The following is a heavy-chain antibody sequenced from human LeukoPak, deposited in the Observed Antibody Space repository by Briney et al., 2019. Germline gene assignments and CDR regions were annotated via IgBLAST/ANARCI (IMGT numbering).Heavy chain of an antibody. D-gene: IGHD6-13*01. V-gene: IGHV4-59*01. CDR2: IYYSGST. J-gene: IGHJ5*02. CDR1: GGSISSYY. CDR3: ARDGAAAGTTWDWFDP. Sequence: SETLSLTCTVSGGSISSYYWSWIRQPPGKGLEWIGYIYYSGSTNYNPSLKSRVTISVDTSKNQFSLKLSSVTAADTAVYYCARDGAAAGTTWDWFDPWGQGTLVTVS.